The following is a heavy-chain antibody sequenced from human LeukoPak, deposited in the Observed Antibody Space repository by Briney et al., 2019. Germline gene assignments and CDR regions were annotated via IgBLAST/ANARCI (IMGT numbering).Heavy chain of an antibody. Sequence: GESLKISCKGSGYNFTIYWIGWVRQMPGKGLEWMGIIYTGDSDTRYSPSFQGQVTISADKSISTAYLQWSSLKASDTAMYYCARLAYCGGDCYSDYYYMDVWGKGTTVTVSS. CDR2: IYTGDSDT. J-gene: IGHJ6*03. CDR3: ARLAYCGGDCYSDYYYMDV. D-gene: IGHD2-21*02. V-gene: IGHV5-51*01. CDR1: GYNFTIYW.